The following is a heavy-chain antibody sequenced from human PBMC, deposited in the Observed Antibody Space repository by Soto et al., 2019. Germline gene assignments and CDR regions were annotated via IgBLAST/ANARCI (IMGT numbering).Heavy chain of an antibody. V-gene: IGHV3-7*03. Sequence: GGSLRLSCAASGFTFSNYSMSWVRQAPDKGLEWVANINQDGSEKYYVDSVKGRFTISRDNAKNSLYLQMNSLRAEDTAVYYCAKGTMIWGPADYWGQGTLVTVSS. CDR2: INQDGSEK. D-gene: IGHD3-22*01. J-gene: IGHJ4*02. CDR1: GFTFSNYS. CDR3: AKGTMIWGPADY.